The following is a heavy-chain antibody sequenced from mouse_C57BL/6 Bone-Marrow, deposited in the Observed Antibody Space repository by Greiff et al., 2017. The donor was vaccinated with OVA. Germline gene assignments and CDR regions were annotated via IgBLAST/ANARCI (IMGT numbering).Heavy chain of an antibody. CDR2: ISGGGGNT. V-gene: IGHV5-9*01. CDR1: GFTFSSYT. Sequence: EVHLVESGGGLVKPGGSLKLSCAASGFTFSSYTMSWVRQTPEKRLEWVATISGGGGNTYYPDSVKGRFTISRDNAKNTLYLQMSSLRSEDTALYYCASYYYGSSSPYAMDYWGQGTSVTVSS. J-gene: IGHJ4*01. D-gene: IGHD1-1*01. CDR3: ASYYYGSSSPYAMDY.